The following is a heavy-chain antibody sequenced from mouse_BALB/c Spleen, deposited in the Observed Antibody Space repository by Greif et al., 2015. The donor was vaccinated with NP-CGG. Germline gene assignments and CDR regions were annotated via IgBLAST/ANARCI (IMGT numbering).Heavy chain of an antibody. CDR3: ARYDYDYYAMDY. D-gene: IGHD2-4*01. J-gene: IGHJ4*01. V-gene: IGHV1-80*01. CDR1: GYAFSSYW. Sequence: QVQLQQSGAELVRPGSSVKISCKGSGYAFSSYWMNWVKQRPGQGLEWIGQIYPGDGDTNYNGKFKGKATLTADKSSSTAYMQLSSLTSEDSAVYFCARYDYDYYAMDYWLQGTSVTVSS. CDR2: IYPGDGDT.